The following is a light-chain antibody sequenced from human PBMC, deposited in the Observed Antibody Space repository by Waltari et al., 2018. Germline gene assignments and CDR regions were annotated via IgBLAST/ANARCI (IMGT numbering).Light chain of an antibody. CDR1: PHVTNY. J-gene: IGKJ4*01. CDR3: QQRRDWPLT. V-gene: IGKV3-11*01. CDR2: DTS. Sequence: SCRAKPHVTNYLAWYQQKPGQAPRRLIYDTSNRATGIPARFSGSGFGTDFTLTISSLEPEDFAVYYCQQRRDWPLTFGGGTKVEIK.